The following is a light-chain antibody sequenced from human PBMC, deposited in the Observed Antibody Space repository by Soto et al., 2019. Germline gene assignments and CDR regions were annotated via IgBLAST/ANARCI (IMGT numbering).Light chain of an antibody. J-gene: IGKJ4*01. CDR2: DAS. V-gene: IGKV3-11*01. CDR1: QSVSSY. Sequence: EVVLTQSPATLSLSPGERATLSCRASQSVSSYLAWYQQKPGQAPRLLIHDASNRATGIPARFSGSGSGTDFTLTISSLEPEDFAVYYCQQRSNWPGFTFGGGTKVDIK. CDR3: QQRSNWPGFT.